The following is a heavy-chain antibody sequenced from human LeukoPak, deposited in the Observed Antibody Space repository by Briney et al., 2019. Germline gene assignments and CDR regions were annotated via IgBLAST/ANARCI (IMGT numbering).Heavy chain of an antibody. J-gene: IGHJ2*01. CDR3: ARRYNWKAFDL. Sequence: PGGSLRLSCAASGFTFSADAMNWARQAPGKGLEWVSTINYNGGSTYYADSVEGRFTISRDNSKNTLYLQMNSLRAEDTAIYYCARRYNWKAFDLWGRGTLVTVSS. V-gene: IGHV3-23*01. CDR1: GFTFSADA. CDR2: INYNGGST. D-gene: IGHD1-20*01.